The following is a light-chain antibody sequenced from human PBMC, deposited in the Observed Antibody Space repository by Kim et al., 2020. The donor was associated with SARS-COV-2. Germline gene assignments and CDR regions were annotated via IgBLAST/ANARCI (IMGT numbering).Light chain of an antibody. CDR3: QQFKSYPPT. V-gene: IGKV1-13*02. CDR2: GTS. J-gene: IGKJ1*01. CDR1: QDIGTS. Sequence: AIQLTQSPSSLSASVGDRVTITCRASQDIGTSLAWFRQRPGKAPQLLMHGTSTLESGVPSEFTGSGSGTDFTLTISSLQPEDFAIYYCQQFKSYPPTFGQGTKVDIK.